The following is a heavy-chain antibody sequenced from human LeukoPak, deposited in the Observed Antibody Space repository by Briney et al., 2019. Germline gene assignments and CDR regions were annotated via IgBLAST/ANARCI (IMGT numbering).Heavy chain of an antibody. Sequence: PSETLSLTCAVFGGSFSGYYWSWIRQPPGKGLEWIGEINHSGTINYNPSLKSRVTISVDSSKNQFSLRLTSLTAADTAMYFCARAYSMVRGVDYWGQGTLVTVSS. V-gene: IGHV4-34*01. CDR2: INHSGTI. CDR1: GGSFSGYY. CDR3: ARAYSMVRGVDY. D-gene: IGHD3-10*01. J-gene: IGHJ4*02.